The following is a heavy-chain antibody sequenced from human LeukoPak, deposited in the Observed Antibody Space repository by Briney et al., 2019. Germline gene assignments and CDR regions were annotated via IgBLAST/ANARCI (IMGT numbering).Heavy chain of an antibody. CDR2: IYYSGSF. CDR1: GGSISSYY. J-gene: IGHJ4*02. CDR3: ASAGHPYSSDFDY. Sequence: PSETLSLTCTVSGGSISSYYWSWIRQPPGKGLEWIGYIYYSGSFNYNPSLKSRVTISVDTSKNQFSLKLSSVTAADTAVYYCASAGHPYSSDFDYWGQGTLVTVSS. V-gene: IGHV4-59*01. D-gene: IGHD6-19*01.